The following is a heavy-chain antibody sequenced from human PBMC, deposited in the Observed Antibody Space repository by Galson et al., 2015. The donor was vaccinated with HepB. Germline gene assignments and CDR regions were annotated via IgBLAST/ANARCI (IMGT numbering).Heavy chain of an antibody. Sequence: CAISGDSVSNNSVAWNWIRQSPWRGLEWLGRTYYRSKWYYEYSPSVNSRISITPDTSKNHLSLRLISLTPDDTAVYFCARVRGGVRGVITAFDVWGQGTTVTVSS. D-gene: IGHD3-10*01. V-gene: IGHV6-1*01. CDR3: ARVRGGVRGVITAFDV. J-gene: IGHJ3*01. CDR2: TYYRSKWYY. CDR1: GDSVSNNSVA.